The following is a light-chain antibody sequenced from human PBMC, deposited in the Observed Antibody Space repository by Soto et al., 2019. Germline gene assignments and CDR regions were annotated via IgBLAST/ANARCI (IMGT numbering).Light chain of an antibody. CDR1: SSDVGRYNF. V-gene: IGLV2-11*01. CDR3: CSYADTFYV. Sequence: QSVLTQPRSVSGSPGQSVTISCTGTSSDVGRYNFVSWYQQHPGKAPRLIIYDVSKRSSGVPDRFSGSKSGNTASLTISGLQAEDDADYYCCSYADTFYVFGTGTKLTVL. CDR2: DVS. J-gene: IGLJ1*01.